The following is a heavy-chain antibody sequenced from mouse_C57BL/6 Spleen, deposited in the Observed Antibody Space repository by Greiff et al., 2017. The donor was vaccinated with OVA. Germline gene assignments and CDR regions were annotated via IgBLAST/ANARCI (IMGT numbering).Heavy chain of an antibody. CDR1: GFNIKDYY. Sequence: VQLKQSGAELVKPGASVKLSCTASGFNIKDYYMHWVKQRPEQGLEWIGRIDPEDGETKYAQKFQGKATLTADKSSNTAYLQLSSLTSEDTAVYYCARGVAYYAMDYWGQGTSVTVSS. V-gene: IGHV14-2*01. D-gene: IGHD1-1*02. J-gene: IGHJ4*01. CDR2: IDPEDGET. CDR3: ARGVAYYAMDY.